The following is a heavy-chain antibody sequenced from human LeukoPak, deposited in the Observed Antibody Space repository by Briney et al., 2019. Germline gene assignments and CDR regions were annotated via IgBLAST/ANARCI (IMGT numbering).Heavy chain of an antibody. V-gene: IGHV4-39*01. Sequence: PSETLSPTCTVSGGSISSRSYYWGWIRQPPGKGLEWIGSIYYSGITYYNPSLKSRVTMAVDTSKNQFSLKVRSVTAADTAVYYCATLYSSSWSDWGQGTLVTVSS. CDR2: IYYSGIT. J-gene: IGHJ4*02. CDR1: GGSISSRSYY. CDR3: ATLYSSSWSD. D-gene: IGHD6-13*01.